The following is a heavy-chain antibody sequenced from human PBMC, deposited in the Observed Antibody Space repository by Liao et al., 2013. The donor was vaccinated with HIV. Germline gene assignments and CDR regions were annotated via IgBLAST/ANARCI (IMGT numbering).Heavy chain of an antibody. Sequence: QVRLQQSNSGLVMPSQTLSLTCSISGGSFEDFHWAWIRQSPGRGLEWIGEVTGYGKTFYTPGLKSRLTLSSDTSTNQFSLSLTSVTAADTGLYFCARVYIVQKLDWTASSYFYHMDVWDRGTPVFVSS. CDR3: ARVYIVQKLDWTASSYFYHMDV. D-gene: IGHD3-3*01. V-gene: IGHV4-34*02. J-gene: IGHJ6*03. CDR1: GGSFEDFH. CDR2: VTGYGKT.